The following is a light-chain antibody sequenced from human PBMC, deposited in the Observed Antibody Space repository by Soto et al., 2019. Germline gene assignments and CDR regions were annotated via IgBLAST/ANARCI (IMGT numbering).Light chain of an antibody. Sequence: DIHLTQSPSFLSASLGDRVTITCRASQGISNFLAWYQQKPGKAPQLLIYGASTLQSGVPSRFSGGGSGTDFTLIISSLQPEDFATYFCQQLKTYPLTFDGGTKVAIK. CDR3: QQLKTYPLT. CDR1: QGISNF. CDR2: GAS. J-gene: IGKJ4*01. V-gene: IGKV1-9*01.